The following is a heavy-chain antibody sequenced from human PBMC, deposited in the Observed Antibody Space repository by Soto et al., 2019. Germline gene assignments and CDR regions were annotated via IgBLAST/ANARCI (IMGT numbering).Heavy chain of an antibody. J-gene: IGHJ6*02. Sequence: PGGSLRLSCAASGFTFSDHYMDWVRQAPGKGLEWVGRTRNKANSYTTEYAASVKGRFTISRDDSKNSLYLQMNSLKTEDTAVYYCASSSVSTTRYGMDVWGQGTTVTVSS. CDR3: ASSSVSTTRYGMDV. CDR2: TRNKANSYTT. CDR1: GFTFSDHY. V-gene: IGHV3-72*01. D-gene: IGHD1-26*01.